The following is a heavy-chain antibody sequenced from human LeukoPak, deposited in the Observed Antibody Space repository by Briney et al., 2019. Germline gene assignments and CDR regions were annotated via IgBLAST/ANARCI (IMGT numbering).Heavy chain of an antibody. CDR2: IYTSGST. J-gene: IGHJ5*02. CDR3: ARHSGMWMAAAGTGFDP. V-gene: IGHV4-61*02. CDR1: GGSISSGSYY. D-gene: IGHD6-13*01. Sequence: SQTLSLTCTVSGGSISSGSYYWRWIRQPAGKGLEWIGRIYTSGSTNYNPSLKSRVTISVDTSKNQFSLKLSSVTAADTAVYYCARHSGMWMAAAGTGFDPWGQGTLVTVSS.